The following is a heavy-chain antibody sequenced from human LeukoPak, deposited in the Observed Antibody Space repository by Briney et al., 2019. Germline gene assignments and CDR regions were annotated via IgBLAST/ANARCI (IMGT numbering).Heavy chain of an antibody. D-gene: IGHD2-2*02. V-gene: IGHV4-38-2*02. J-gene: IGHJ4*02. CDR3: ARDIPLGGFPADY. Sequence: SETLSLTCTVSGYSISSGYYWGWIRQPPGKGLEWIGSIYHSGSTYYNPPLKSRVTISVDTSKNQFSLKLSSVTAADTAVYYCARDIPLGGFPADYWGQGTLVTVSS. CDR1: GYSISSGYY. CDR2: IYHSGST.